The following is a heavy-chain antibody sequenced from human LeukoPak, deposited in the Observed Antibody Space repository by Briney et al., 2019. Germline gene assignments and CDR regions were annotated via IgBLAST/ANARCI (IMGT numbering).Heavy chain of an antibody. J-gene: IGHJ4*02. V-gene: IGHV4-39*01. Sequence: SETLSLTCTVSGGSISSSSYYWGWIRQPPGKGLEWIGCIYYSGSTYYNPSLKSRVTISVDTSKNQFSLKLSSVTAADTAVYYCARHGDSSGYWGYYFDYWGQGTLVTVSS. CDR3: ARHGDSSGYWGYYFDY. CDR2: IYYSGST. D-gene: IGHD3-22*01. CDR1: GGSISSSSYY.